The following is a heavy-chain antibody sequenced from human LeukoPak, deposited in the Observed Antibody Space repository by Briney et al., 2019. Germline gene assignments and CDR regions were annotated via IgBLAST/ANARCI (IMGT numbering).Heavy chain of an antibody. CDR1: GYTFTGYY. CDR2: INPNSGGT. J-gene: IGHJ4*02. Sequence: GASVKVSCKASGYTFTGYYMHWVRQAPGQGLEWMGRINPNSGGTNYAQKFQGRVTMTRDTSISTAYMELSRLRSDDTAVYYCARGGPRFLVGPAALTWDYWGQGTLVTVSS. V-gene: IGHV1-2*06. D-gene: IGHD2-2*01. CDR3: ARGGPRFLVGPAALTWDY.